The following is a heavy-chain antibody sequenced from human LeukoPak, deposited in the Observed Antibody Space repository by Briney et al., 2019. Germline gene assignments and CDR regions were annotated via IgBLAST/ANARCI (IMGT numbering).Heavy chain of an antibody. D-gene: IGHD3-3*01. J-gene: IGHJ4*02. CDR1: GFNFNDYG. V-gene: IGHV3-20*04. CDR3: VRVGGANFGVVITYLGS. Sequence: PGGSLRLSCATSGFNFNDYGFTWVRQVPGKGLEWVAGINWRGGITGYGDSMKGRFTISRDNAKNSVFLQMNSLRAEDTAFYYCVRVGGANFGVVITYLGSWGQGTPVTVSS. CDR2: INWRGGIT.